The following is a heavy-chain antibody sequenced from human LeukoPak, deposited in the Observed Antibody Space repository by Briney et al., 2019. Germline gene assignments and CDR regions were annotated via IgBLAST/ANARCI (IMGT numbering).Heavy chain of an antibody. D-gene: IGHD3-3*01. CDR3: AKGIFGVVITLDY. CDR2: ISGSGGST. CDR1: GFTFSSYA. Sequence: GGSLRLSCAASGFTFSSYAMSWVRQAPGKGLEWVSAISGSGGSTYYADSVKGRFTISRGNSKNTLYLQMNSLRAEDTAVYYCAKGIFGVVITLDYWGQGTLVTVSS. J-gene: IGHJ4*02. V-gene: IGHV3-23*01.